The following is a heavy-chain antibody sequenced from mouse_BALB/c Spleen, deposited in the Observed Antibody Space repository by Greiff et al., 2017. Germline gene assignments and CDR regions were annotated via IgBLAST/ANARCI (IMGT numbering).Heavy chain of an antibody. V-gene: IGHV5-6-5*01. CDR2: ISSGGST. D-gene: IGHD2-3*01. J-gene: IGHJ1*01. CDR3: ARYDGYWYFDV. CDR1: GFTFSSYA. Sequence: EVKLVESGGGLVKPGGSLKLSCAASGFTFSSYAMSWVRQTPEKRLEWVASISSGGSTYYPDSVKGRFTISRDNARNILYLQMSSLRSEDTAMYYCARYDGYWYFDVWGAGTTVTVSS.